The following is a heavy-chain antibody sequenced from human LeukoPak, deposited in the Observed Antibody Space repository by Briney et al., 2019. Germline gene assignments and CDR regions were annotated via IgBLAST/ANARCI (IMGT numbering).Heavy chain of an antibody. CDR1: GFTFRSYT. V-gene: IGHV3-30*18. Sequence: GGSLRLSCAASGFTFRSYTMHWVRQAPGKGLEWVAVISYDGTKEHYADSVKGRLTISRDNSKNTLYLQTNSLRAEDTAVYHCAKEGKDYDFWSGYGSMDVWGRGTTVTVSS. CDR2: ISYDGTKE. J-gene: IGHJ6*02. CDR3: AKEGKDYDFWSGYGSMDV. D-gene: IGHD3-3*01.